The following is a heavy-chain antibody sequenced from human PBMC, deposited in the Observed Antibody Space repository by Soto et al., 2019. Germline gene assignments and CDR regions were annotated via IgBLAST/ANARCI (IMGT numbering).Heavy chain of an antibody. J-gene: IGHJ6*02. V-gene: IGHV3-21*01. CDR3: ESPRRDGYNNYYYYYGMDV. D-gene: IGHD5-12*01. CDR1: GFSFSSYN. CDR2: ISSSSSYI. Sequence: EVQLVESGGGLVKPGGSLRLSCAASGFSFSSYNMNWVRQAPGKGLEWVSSISSSSSYIYYADSVKGRFTISRDNAKNSLYLQMNSLRAEDTAVYYCESPRRDGYNNYYYYYGMDVWGQGTTVTVSS.